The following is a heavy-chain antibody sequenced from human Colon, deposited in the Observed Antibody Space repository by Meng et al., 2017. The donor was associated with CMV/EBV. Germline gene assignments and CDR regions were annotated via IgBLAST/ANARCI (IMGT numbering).Heavy chain of an antibody. V-gene: IGHV3-21*01. D-gene: IGHD4/OR15-4a*01. Sequence: GGSLRLSCAASGFPFSSYSMSWVRQAPGKGLEWVSYISSSSSYIYYADSVKGRFTISRDNAKNSLYLQMNSLRAEDTAVYYCAVLTRVDYWGQGTLVTVSS. CDR3: AVLTRVDY. CDR2: ISSSSSYI. J-gene: IGHJ4*02. CDR1: GFPFSSYS.